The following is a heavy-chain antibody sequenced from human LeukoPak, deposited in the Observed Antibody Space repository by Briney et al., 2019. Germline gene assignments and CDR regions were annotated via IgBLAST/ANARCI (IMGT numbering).Heavy chain of an antibody. CDR2: ISYDGSNK. V-gene: IGHV3-30-3*01. J-gene: IGHJ4*02. CDR3: AKGGDGYNYYFDY. Sequence: GSLRLSCAASGFTFSSYAMHWVRQAPGKGLEWVAVISYDGSNKYYADSVKGRFTISRDNSKNTLYLQMNSLRAEDTAVYYCAKGGDGYNYYFDYWGRETLVTVSS. CDR1: GFTFSSYA. D-gene: IGHD5-24*01.